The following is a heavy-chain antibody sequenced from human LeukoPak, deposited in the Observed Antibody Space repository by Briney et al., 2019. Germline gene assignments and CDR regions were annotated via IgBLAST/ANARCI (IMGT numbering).Heavy chain of an antibody. D-gene: IGHD3-22*01. CDR1: YY. Sequence: YYXHWVRQAPGXGLEWMGRINPNSGGTNYAQKFQGRVTMTRDTSISTAYMELSRLRSDDTAVYYCARDTYYYDSSGYYYQGNWFDPWGQGTLVTVSS. J-gene: IGHJ5*02. CDR3: ARDTYYYDSSGYYYQGNWFDP. V-gene: IGHV1-2*06. CDR2: INPNSGGT.